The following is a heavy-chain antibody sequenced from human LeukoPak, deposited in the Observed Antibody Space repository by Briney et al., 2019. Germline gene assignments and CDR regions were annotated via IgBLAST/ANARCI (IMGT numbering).Heavy chain of an antibody. CDR1: GFTFSSYW. V-gene: IGHV3-7*01. D-gene: IGHD6-19*01. J-gene: IGHJ5*02. CDR2: IKQDGSEK. CDR3: ARDLPLYSSGWYNSNWFDP. Sequence: GGSLRLSCAASGFTFSSYWMSWVRQAPGKGLEWVANIKQDGSEKYYVDSVKGRFTISRDNSKNTLYLQMNSLRAEDTAVYYCARDLPLYSSGWYNSNWFDPWGQGTLVTVSS.